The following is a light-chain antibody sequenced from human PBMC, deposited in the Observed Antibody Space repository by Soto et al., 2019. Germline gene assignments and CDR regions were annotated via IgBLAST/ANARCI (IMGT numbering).Light chain of an antibody. J-gene: IGKJ1*01. CDR1: QSVSSN. V-gene: IGKV3-15*01. CDR3: QQYNNWPQT. Sequence: ETVITQSPATLSVSPGERVTLSCRASQSVSSNLACYQQKPGQAPRLLIYGASTRATGIPARFSGSGSGTEFTLTISSLQSEDFAVYYCQQYNNWPQTFGQGTKVEIK. CDR2: GAS.